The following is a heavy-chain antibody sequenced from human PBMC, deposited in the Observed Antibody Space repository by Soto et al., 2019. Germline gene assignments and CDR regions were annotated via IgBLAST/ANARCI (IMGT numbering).Heavy chain of an antibody. J-gene: IGHJ3*02. CDR2: IIPVSGTA. V-gene: IGHV1-69*06. D-gene: IGHD1-26*01. Sequence: SVKVSCKASGGTFSRYGFIWVREVPGQGLEWMGGIIPVSGTANYALKFQGRVTITVDRVTSTGYMELTSLRSDDTAVYFCASTGEAPEGDESGRGDAFAIWGQGTKVTVSS. CDR1: GGTFSRYG. CDR3: ASTGEAPEGDESGRGDAFAI.